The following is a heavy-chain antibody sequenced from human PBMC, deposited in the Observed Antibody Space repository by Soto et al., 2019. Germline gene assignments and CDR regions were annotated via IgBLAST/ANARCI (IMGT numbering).Heavy chain of an antibody. CDR3: ATRPLLPGAP. CDR2: IYSGGST. CDR1: GFTFSSNA. Sequence: EVRLVESGGGLIQPGGSLRLSCAASGFTFSSNAMNWVRQAPGKGLEWVSLIYSGGSTYYADSVKGRFTISRDNSKNTLYLQMSSLRAEDTAVYYCATRPLLPGAPWGQGTMVTVSS. D-gene: IGHD3-22*01. J-gene: IGHJ3*01. V-gene: IGHV3-53*01.